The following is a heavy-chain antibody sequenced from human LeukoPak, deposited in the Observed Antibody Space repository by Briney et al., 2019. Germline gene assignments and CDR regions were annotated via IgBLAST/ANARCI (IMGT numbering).Heavy chain of an antibody. D-gene: IGHD3-10*01. CDR1: GFTFSSYW. Sequence: GGSLRLSCAASGFTFSSYWMHWVRQAPGKGLVWVSRINSDGSSTSYADSVKGRFTISRDNSKNTLYLQMNSLRAEDTAVYYCARGGDYYGPGDWFDPWGQGTLVTVSS. J-gene: IGHJ5*02. CDR3: ARGGDYYGPGDWFDP. V-gene: IGHV3-74*01. CDR2: INSDGSST.